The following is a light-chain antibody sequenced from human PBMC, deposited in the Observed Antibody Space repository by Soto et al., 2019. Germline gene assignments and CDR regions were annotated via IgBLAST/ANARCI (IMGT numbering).Light chain of an antibody. CDR2: GAS. CDR3: QQFAGS. Sequence: EIVMTRSPATLSVSPGERATLSCRASQSVAANYLAWYQQKRGQAPRLLIYGASSRATGIPDRFSGRGSGTDFTLIISRLEPEDFAVYYCQQFAGSFGGGTKVDIK. J-gene: IGKJ4*02. V-gene: IGKV3-20*01. CDR1: QSVAANY.